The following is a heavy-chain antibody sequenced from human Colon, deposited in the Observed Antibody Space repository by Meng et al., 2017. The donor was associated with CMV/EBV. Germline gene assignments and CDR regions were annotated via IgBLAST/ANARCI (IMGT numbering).Heavy chain of an antibody. J-gene: IGHJ4*02. D-gene: IGHD2/OR15-2a*01. CDR1: EFTFSTYS. CDR3: AKDTPILYGAYDY. Sequence: GGSLRLSCAASEFTFSTYSMNWVRQAPGKGLEWVSTISSSSTYIFYAESVKGRFTISRDNSNNMLYLQMNNLRVDDTAVYYCAKDTPILYGAYDYWGQGVVVTVSS. V-gene: IGHV3-21*04. CDR2: ISSSSTYI.